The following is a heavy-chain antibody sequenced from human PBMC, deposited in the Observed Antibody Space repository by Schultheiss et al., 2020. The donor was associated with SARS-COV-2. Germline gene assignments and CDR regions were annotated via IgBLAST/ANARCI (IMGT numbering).Heavy chain of an antibody. D-gene: IGHD5-24*01. CDR1: GFTFSSYE. Sequence: GGSLRLSCAASGFTFSSYEMNWVRQAPGKGLEWVSYISSSGSTIYYADSVKGRFTISRDNAKNSLYLQMNSLRAEDTAVYYCARDQIYSRDGYTIPSYYFDYWGQGTLVTVSS. V-gene: IGHV3-48*03. J-gene: IGHJ4*02. CDR3: ARDQIYSRDGYTIPSYYFDY. CDR2: ISSSGSTI.